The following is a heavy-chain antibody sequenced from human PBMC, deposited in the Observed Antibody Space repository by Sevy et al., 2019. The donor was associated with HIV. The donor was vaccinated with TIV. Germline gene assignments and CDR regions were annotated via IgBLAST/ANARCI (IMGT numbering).Heavy chain of an antibody. D-gene: IGHD2-15*01. V-gene: IGHV3-23*01. CDR2: ISGSGGST. CDR1: GFILSTYT. J-gene: IGHJ6*02. Sequence: GGSLRLSCAASGFILSTYTMTWVRQAPGKGLEWVSGISGSGGSTYYADSLKGRFTIFRDNSKNTVYLQMNSLRAEDTAVYYCAKGDRTFYGLDVWGQGPTVTVSS. CDR3: AKGDRTFYGLDV.